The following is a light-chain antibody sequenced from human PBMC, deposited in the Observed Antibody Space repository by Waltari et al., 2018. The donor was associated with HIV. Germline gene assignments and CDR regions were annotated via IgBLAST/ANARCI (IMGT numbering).Light chain of an antibody. CDR2: SNN. J-gene: IGLJ1*01. CDR3: AAWDDSLKGGA. CDR1: TSNIGGNT. V-gene: IGLV1-44*01. Sequence: QSVLAQPPSASGTPGQRVTISCSGSTSNIGGNTVSWYQQLPGTVPKLLIYSNNGRPAGVTDRLSGSTSGTSASLVISGLQSEDEADYYCAAWDDSLKGGAFGTGTKVTVL.